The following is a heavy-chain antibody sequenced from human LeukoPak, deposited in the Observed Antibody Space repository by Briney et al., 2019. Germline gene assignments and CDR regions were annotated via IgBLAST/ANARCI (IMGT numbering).Heavy chain of an antibody. V-gene: IGHV3-7*01. CDR2: IKQDGSEK. CDR1: GFTFSSYW. J-gene: IGHJ4*02. Sequence: GGSPRLSCAASGFTFSSYWMSWVRQAPGKGLEWVANIKQDGSEKYYVDSVKGRFTISRDNAKNSLYLQMNSLRAEDTAVYYCAREPHGDWGGPIDCWGQGTLVTVSS. CDR3: AREPHGDWGGPIDC. D-gene: IGHD3-16*01.